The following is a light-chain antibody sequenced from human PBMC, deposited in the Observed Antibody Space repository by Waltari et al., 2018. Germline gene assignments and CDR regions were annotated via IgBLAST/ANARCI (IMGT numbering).Light chain of an antibody. J-gene: IGLJ2*01. CDR2: DVT. CDR1: STDVGGYNY. V-gene: IGLV2-8*01. CDR3: SSFAPSNTVV. Sequence: QSALTQPPSASGSPGQSLTISCTGTSTDVGGYNYVSWYQQYPGKVPKLIIYDVTKRPSGVPARFSGSKSGNEASLTVSGLQAEDEAVYFCSSFAPSNTVVFGGGTKLTVL.